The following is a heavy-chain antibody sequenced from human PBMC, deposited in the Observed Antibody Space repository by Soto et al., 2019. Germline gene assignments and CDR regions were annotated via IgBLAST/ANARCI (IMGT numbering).Heavy chain of an antibody. CDR1: GGSISSSNW. CDR3: AREAITAAAGYYYYYGMDV. CDR2: IYHSGST. D-gene: IGHD6-13*01. J-gene: IGHJ6*02. Sequence: SETLCVTCAGSGGSISSSNWWGWVRQPPGKGLEWIGEIYHSGSTNYNPSLKSRVTISVDKSKNQFSLKLSSVTAADTAVYYCAREAITAAAGYYYYYGMDVWGQGTTVT. V-gene: IGHV4-4*02.